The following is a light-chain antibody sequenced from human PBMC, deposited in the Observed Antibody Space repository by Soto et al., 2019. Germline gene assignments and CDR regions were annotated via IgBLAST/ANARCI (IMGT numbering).Light chain of an antibody. V-gene: IGKV1-5*03. Sequence: DIQMTQSPSTLSASVGDRVTITCRASQSISSWLAWYQQKPGKAPKLLIYKASSLEGGVPSRFSGSGSGTDFTLTISSLQPDDVATYYCQQYHSYSRTFGGGTKVDIK. CDR1: QSISSW. CDR2: KAS. J-gene: IGKJ4*01. CDR3: QQYHSYSRT.